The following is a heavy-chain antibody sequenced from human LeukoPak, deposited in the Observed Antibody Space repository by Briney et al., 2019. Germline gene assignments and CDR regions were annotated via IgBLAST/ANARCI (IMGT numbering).Heavy chain of an antibody. Sequence: GRSLRLSCAASGFTFSSFAMHWVRQAPGKGLEWVAVISYDGSNKYYADSVKGRFTISRDNSENTLYLQMTSLRPEDTAVYYCAKSEEDAWSDAFDIWGQGTMVIVSS. D-gene: IGHD2-15*01. J-gene: IGHJ3*02. CDR3: AKSEEDAWSDAFDI. CDR2: ISYDGSNK. CDR1: GFTFSSFA. V-gene: IGHV3-30-3*02.